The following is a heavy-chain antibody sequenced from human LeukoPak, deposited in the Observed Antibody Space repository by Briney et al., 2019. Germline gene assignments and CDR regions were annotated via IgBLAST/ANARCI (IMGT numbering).Heavy chain of an antibody. CDR1: GFNFKTYG. V-gene: IGHV3-33*01. CDR3: ARDRRKGSGGPAANRHNRFDP. J-gene: IGHJ5*02. D-gene: IGHD2-2*01. CDR2: IWYDESN. Sequence: GTSLRLSCAASGFNFKTYGMHWVRQAPGRRLEGVAVIWYDESNHYADSVTGRFTISRDTSNNTLYLQMSSLRVEDTAIYYCARDRRKGSGGPAANRHNRFDPWGQGTLVTVSS.